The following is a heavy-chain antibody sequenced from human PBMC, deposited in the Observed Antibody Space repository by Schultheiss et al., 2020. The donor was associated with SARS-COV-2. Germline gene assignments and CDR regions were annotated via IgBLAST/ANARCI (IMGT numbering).Heavy chain of an antibody. J-gene: IGHJ4*02. CDR1: GYSFTTYY. CDR3: ARDDDGYNSAY. CDR2: IIPILGIA. V-gene: IGHV1-69*10. Sequence: GGSLRLSCKTSGYSFTTYYMHWVRQAPGQGLEWMGGIIPILGIANYAQKFQGRVTITADKSTSTAYMELSSLRSEDTAVYYCARDDDGYNSAYWGQGTLVTVSS. D-gene: IGHD5-24*01.